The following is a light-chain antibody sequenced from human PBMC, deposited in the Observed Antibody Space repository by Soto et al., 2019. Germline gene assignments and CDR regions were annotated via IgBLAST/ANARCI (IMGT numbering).Light chain of an antibody. CDR3: EQRSNWSPSWT. CDR2: DAS. V-gene: IGKV3-11*01. CDR1: QSVSSY. J-gene: IGKJ2*02. Sequence: EIVLTQSPATLSLSPGERATLSCRASQSVSSYLARYQQKPAQAPRLLIYDASNRATGIPARFSGSGSGTACTLTISSLAPEDFAVYYCEQRSNWSPSWTFGQGTELESK.